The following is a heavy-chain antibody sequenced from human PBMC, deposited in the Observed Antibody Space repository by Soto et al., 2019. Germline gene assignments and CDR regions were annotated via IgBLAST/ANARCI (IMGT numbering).Heavy chain of an antibody. J-gene: IGHJ6*02. CDR2: INHSGST. D-gene: IGHD2-21*02. V-gene: IGHV4-34*01. CDR1: GGSFSGYY. CDR3: ASLRTVYYYYGMDV. Sequence: PSETLSLTCAVYGGSFSGYYWSWIRQPPGKGLEWIGEINHSGSTNYNPSLKSRVTISVDTSKNQFSLKLSSVTAADTAVYYCASLRTVYYYYGMDVWGQGTTVT.